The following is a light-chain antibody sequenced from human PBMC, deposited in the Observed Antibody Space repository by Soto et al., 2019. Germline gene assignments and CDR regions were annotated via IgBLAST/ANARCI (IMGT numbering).Light chain of an antibody. V-gene: IGKV3-20*01. Sequence: ESMLTQSPGTLSLSPGERATLSCRARRSVSTRYITWYQQKPGQAPRLLIYGASIRATGIPDRFSGSGSGTDFPLTISRLEADDFAVYYCQQFGDSPPAFTFGQGTKLE. CDR1: RSVSTRY. J-gene: IGKJ2*01. CDR3: QQFGDSPPAFT. CDR2: GAS.